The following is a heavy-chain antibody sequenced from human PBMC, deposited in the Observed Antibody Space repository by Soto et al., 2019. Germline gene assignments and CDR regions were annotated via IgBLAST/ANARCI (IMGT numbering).Heavy chain of an antibody. CDR3: THMRSYYGSGRHAFDI. J-gene: IGHJ3*02. D-gene: IGHD3-10*01. V-gene: IGHV2-5*02. CDR2: IYWDDDR. Sequence: QITLKESGPTLVKPTQTLTLTCTFSGFSLSTSGVAVGWIRQPPGKALEWLALIYWDDDRRYSSFLKSSLTITKDPSKNQVVLTMTNMDPVDTATYYCTHMRSYYGSGRHAFDIWGQGTMVTVSS. CDR1: GFSLSTSGVA.